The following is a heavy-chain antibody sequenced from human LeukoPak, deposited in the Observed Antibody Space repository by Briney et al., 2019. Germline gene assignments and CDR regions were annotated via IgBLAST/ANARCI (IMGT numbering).Heavy chain of an antibody. CDR3: ARESHRLYDYVWGSYESKHY. CDR2: ISAYNGNT. J-gene: IGHJ4*02. V-gene: IGHV1-18*01. CDR1: GYTFTSYG. Sequence: GASVKVSCKASGYTFTSYGISWVRQAPGQGLEWMEWISAYNGNTNYAQKLQGRVTMTTDTSTSTAYMELRSLRSDDTAVYYCARESHRLYDYVWGSYESKHYWGQGTLVTVSS. D-gene: IGHD3-16*01.